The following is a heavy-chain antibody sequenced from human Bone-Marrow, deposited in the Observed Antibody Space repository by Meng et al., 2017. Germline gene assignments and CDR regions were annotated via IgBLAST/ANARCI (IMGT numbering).Heavy chain of an antibody. CDR3: AKESPPWYSSTWNWYFDL. CDR2: ISWDSGSI. J-gene: IGHJ2*01. V-gene: IGHV3-9*01. D-gene: IGHD6-13*01. CDR1: GLTFDDYA. Sequence: GGSLRLSCAASGLTFDDYAMHWVRQAPGKGLEWVSGISWDSGSIGYADSVKGRFTISRDNAKNSLYLQMNSLRAEDTALYYCAKESPPWYSSTWNWYFDLWGRGTLVTVSS.